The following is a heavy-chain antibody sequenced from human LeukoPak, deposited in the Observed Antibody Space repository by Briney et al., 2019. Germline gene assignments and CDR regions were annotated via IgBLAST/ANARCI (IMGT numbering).Heavy chain of an antibody. V-gene: IGHV3-53*01. CDR1: GFTVFSNY. CDR2: IYSDGTT. CDR3: ARERSYYYYYMDV. J-gene: IGHJ6*03. Sequence: PGGSLSLSCAASGFTVFSNYMSWVRQAPGKGLGWISVIYSDGTTYYVDSVQGRFTISRDSSKNTVYLQMKSLRAEHTAVYFCARERSYYYYYMDVWGKGTTVTVSS. D-gene: IGHD3-10*01.